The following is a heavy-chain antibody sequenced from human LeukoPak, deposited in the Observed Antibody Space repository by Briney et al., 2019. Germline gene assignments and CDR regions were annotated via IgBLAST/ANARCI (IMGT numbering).Heavy chain of an antibody. V-gene: IGHV3-48*02. CDR1: GFRFSDYD. Sequence: GGSLRLSCAASGFRFSDYDMDWVRHAPGKGLEWISYIRSGSSSTVYYADSVKGRFTISRDNAKNSLYLQMNSLRDEDTAVYYCARRFDHWGQGTLVTVSS. CDR2: IRSGSSSTV. J-gene: IGHJ4*02. CDR3: ARRFDH.